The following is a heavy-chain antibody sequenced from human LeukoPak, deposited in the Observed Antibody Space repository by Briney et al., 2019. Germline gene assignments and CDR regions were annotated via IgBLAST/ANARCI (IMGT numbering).Heavy chain of an antibody. J-gene: IGHJ5*02. CDR1: GGSSSGYY. V-gene: IGHV4-34*01. CDR2: INHSGST. CDR3: AREEDYYDSSGYYSNL. Sequence: SSETLSLTCAVYGGSSSGYYWSWIRQPPGKGLEWIGEINHSGSTNYNPSLKSRVTISVDTSKNQFSLKLSSVTAADTAVYYCAREEDYYDSSGYYSNLWGQGTLVTVSS. D-gene: IGHD3-22*01.